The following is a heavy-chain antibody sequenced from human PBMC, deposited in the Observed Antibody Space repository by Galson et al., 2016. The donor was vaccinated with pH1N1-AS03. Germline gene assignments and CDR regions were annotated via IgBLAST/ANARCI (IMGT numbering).Heavy chain of an antibody. CDR3: ARLFGKGGRIDF. Sequence: QSGAEVKKAGEPLKISCRGSGYRFRTYWIGWVRQVPGRGLECMGIVYPDDSDVIYMSSFEGQVTISADKSSGAAYLEWRSLNVSENGMYYCARLFGKGGRIDFWGQGTLVTVSS. V-gene: IGHV5-51*01. CDR1: GYRFRTYW. J-gene: IGHJ4*02. CDR2: VYPDDSDV. D-gene: IGHD1-14*01.